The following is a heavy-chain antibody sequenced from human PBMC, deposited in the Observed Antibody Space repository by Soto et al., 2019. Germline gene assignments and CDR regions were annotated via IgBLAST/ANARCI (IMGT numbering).Heavy chain of an antibody. J-gene: IGHJ5*02. CDR3: ARGRRVGGSRSWYGGWFDP. CDR2: INHSGST. CDR1: GGSFSGYY. V-gene: IGHV4-34*01. D-gene: IGHD6-13*01. Sequence: QVQLQQWGAGLLKPSETLSLTCAVYGGSFSGYYWSWIRQPPGKGLEWIGEINHSGSTNYNPSLKSRVTISVDTSKNQFPLKLSSVTAADTAVYYCARGRRVGGSRSWYGGWFDPWGQGTLVTVSS.